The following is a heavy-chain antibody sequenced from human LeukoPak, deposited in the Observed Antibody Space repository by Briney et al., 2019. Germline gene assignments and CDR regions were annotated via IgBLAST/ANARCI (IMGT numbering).Heavy chain of an antibody. D-gene: IGHD6-13*01. CDR2: IYHSGST. CDR3: ARVVAAAGADY. Sequence: PSETLSLTCTVSGYSISSGYYWGWIRQPPGKGLEWIGSIYHSGSTYYNPSLKSRVTISVDTSKNQFSLKLSSVTAADTAVYYCARVVAAAGADYWGQGTLVTVSS. J-gene: IGHJ4*02. V-gene: IGHV4-38-2*02. CDR1: GYSISSGYY.